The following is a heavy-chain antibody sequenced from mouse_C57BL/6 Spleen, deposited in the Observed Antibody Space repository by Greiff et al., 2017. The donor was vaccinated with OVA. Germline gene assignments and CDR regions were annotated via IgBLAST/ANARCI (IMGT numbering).Heavy chain of an antibody. D-gene: IGHD2-2*01. V-gene: IGHV5-17*01. J-gene: IGHJ2*01. CDR3: ARHGYGDYFDY. CDR1: GFTFSDYG. CDR2: ISSGSSTT. Sequence: EVHLVESGAGLVKPGGSLTLSCAASGFTFSDYGMHWVRQAPEKGLEWVAYISSGSSTTAYADTVKGRSTISRDNAKNTLFLQLTRLRSEDTAMDYCARHGYGDYFDYWGQGTTLTVSS.